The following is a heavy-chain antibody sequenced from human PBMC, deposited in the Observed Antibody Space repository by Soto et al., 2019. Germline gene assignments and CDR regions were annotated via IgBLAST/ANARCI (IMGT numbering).Heavy chain of an antibody. J-gene: IGHJ5*02. D-gene: IGHD6-13*01. CDR2: IDWNGANI. CDR3: ARDSGIVAAGRFSFDP. CDR1: GFTFNDFA. V-gene: IGHV3-9*01. Sequence: EVQLVESGGGLVQPGRSLRLSCAASGFTFNDFAMHWVRQAPGKGLEWVASIDWNGANIAYAASVEGRFTISRDNVKNSLFLQMNSLRAEDTACYFCARDSGIVAAGRFSFDPRGQGTLVTVSS.